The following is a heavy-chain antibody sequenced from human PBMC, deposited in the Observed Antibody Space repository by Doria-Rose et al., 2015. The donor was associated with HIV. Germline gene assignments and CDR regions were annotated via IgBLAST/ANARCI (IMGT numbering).Heavy chain of an antibody. CDR2: GST. D-gene: IGHD3-3*01. V-gene: IGHV3-53*01. Sequence: GSTDYADSVEGRFTISRDNSKNTLYLQMNSLRAEDTAVYYCARHLLRFLEWLQPNYYNYGVDVWGQGTTVTVSS. CDR3: ARHLLRFLEWLQPNYYNYGVDV. J-gene: IGHJ6*02.